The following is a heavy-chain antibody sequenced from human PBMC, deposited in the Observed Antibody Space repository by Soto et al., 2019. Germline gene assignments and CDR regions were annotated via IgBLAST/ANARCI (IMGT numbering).Heavy chain of an antibody. CDR2: IYYTGST. J-gene: IGHJ6*02. CDR3: ARVSLGTGYYYYYGMDV. D-gene: IGHD1-1*01. Sequence: ETLSPTCTVSCGSIGGYLRSRNPQPPRKRLEWIGYIYYTGSTNYNPSLRSRVTISIDTSKNQFSLQLSSVTAADTAVYYCARVSLGTGYYYYYGMDVWGQGTTVTVSS. V-gene: IGHV4-59*08. CDR1: CGSIGGYL.